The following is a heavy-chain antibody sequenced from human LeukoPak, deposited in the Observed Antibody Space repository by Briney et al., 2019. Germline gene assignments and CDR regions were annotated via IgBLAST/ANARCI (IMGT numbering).Heavy chain of an antibody. Sequence: PSQTLSLTCTVSGGSISNYYWSWIRQPPGKGLEWIGYIYDSGSTNYNPSLKSRVTISVDTSKNQFSLKLSSVTAADTAVYYCARDRYYGSGSYYNWGQGTLVNVSS. V-gene: IGHV4-59*01. CDR1: GGSISNYY. J-gene: IGHJ4*02. CDR2: IYDSGST. CDR3: ARDRYYGSGSYYN. D-gene: IGHD3-10*01.